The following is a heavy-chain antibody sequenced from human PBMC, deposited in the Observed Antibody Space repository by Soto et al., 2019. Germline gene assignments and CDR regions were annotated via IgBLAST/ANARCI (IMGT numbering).Heavy chain of an antibody. Sequence: ASVKVSCKASGYTFTSYGISWVRQAPGQGLEWMGWISAYNGNTNYAQKLQGRVTMTTDTSTSTAYMELRSLRSDDTAVYYCARDHEEPLWSGYYGFDPWGQGTLVTVSS. D-gene: IGHD3-3*01. CDR3: ARDHEEPLWSGYYGFDP. J-gene: IGHJ5*02. CDR2: ISAYNGNT. V-gene: IGHV1-18*01. CDR1: GYTFTSYG.